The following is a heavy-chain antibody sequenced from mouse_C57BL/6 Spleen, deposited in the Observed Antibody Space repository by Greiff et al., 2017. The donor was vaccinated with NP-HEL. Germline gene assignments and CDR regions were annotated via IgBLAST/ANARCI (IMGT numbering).Heavy chain of an antibody. CDR1: GYTFTSYW. Sequence: QVQLKQSGTELVKPGASVKLSCKASGYTFTSYWMHWVKQRPGQGLEWIGNINPSNGGTNYNEKFKSKATLTVDKSSSTAYMQLSSLTSEDSAVYYCARGTGRGASYWYFDVWGTGTTVTVSS. D-gene: IGHD4-1*01. V-gene: IGHV1-53*01. CDR3: ARGTGRGASYWYFDV. J-gene: IGHJ1*03. CDR2: INPSNGGT.